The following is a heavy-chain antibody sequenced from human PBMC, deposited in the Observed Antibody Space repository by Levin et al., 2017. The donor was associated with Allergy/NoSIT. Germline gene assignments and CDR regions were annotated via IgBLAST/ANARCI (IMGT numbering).Heavy chain of an antibody. CDR3: ARTSIAARPSRYGQH. Sequence: PSETLSLTCTVSGGSISNYYWSWIRQPPGKGLEWIGYIHYSGSTNYNPSLKSRVPISVDTSKNQFSLKLSSVTAADTAVYYCARTSIAARPSRYGQHWGQGTLVTVSS. V-gene: IGHV4-59*12. CDR2: IHYSGST. D-gene: IGHD6-6*01. J-gene: IGHJ1*01. CDR1: GGSISNYY.